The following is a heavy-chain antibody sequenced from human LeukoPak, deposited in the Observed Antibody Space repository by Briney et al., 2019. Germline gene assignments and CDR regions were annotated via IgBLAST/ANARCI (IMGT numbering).Heavy chain of an antibody. V-gene: IGHV3-48*01. D-gene: IGHD2-15*01. CDR1: GFIFSTYS. Sequence: GGSLRLSCAASGFIFSTYSINWVRQAPGKGLEWVSHISSSSSSIYYADSVKGRFTISRDNSKNTLYLQMNSLRAEDTAVYYCARGYCSGGSCYRPAPFDYWGQGTLVTVSS. J-gene: IGHJ4*02. CDR3: ARGYCSGGSCYRPAPFDY. CDR2: ISSSSSSI.